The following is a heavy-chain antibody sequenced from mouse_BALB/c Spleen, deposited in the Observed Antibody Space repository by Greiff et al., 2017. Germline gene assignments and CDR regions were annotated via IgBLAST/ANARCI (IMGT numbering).Heavy chain of an antibody. CDR3: ARHVENYFDY. CDR2: ISNGGGST. Sequence: EVKVVESGGGLVQPGGSLKLSCAASGFTFSSYTMSWVRQTPEKRLEWVAYISNGGGSTYYPDTVKGRFTISRDNAKNTLYLQMSSLKSEDTAMYYCARHVENYFDYWGQGTTLTVSS. V-gene: IGHV5-12-2*01. CDR1: GFTFSSYT. J-gene: IGHJ2*01.